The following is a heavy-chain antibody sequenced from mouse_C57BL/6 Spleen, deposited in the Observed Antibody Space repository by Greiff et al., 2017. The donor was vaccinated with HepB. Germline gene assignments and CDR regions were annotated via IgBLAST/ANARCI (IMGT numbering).Heavy chain of an antibody. J-gene: IGHJ2*01. CDR1: GFTFSDYG. CDR3: ARDYDGTSYYFDY. D-gene: IGHD2-4*01. CDR2: ISSGSSTI. Sequence: EVKLVESGGGLVKPGGSLKLSCAASGFTFSDYGMHWVRQAPEKGLEWVAYISSGSSTIYYADTVKGRFTISRDNAKNTLFLQRTSLRSEDTAMYYCARDYDGTSYYFDYWGQGTTLTVSS. V-gene: IGHV5-17*01.